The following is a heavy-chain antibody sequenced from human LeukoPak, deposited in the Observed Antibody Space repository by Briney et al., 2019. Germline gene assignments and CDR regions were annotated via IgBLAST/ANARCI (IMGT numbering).Heavy chain of an antibody. CDR3: ARETLVGTTNYFDN. D-gene: IGHD1-26*01. CDR2: VYTSGNT. J-gene: IGHJ4*02. Sequence: PSETLSLTCTVSGGSINTDYWSWIRQPAGRGLEWIGRVYTSGNTKYNASLQSRVTMSIDTSTKQFFLKLSSVTAADTAVYYCARETLVGTTNYFDNWGQGTLDTVSS. V-gene: IGHV4-4*07. CDR1: GGSINTDY.